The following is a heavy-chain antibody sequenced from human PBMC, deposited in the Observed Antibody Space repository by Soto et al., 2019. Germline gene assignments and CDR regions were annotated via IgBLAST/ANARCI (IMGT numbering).Heavy chain of an antibody. CDR1: GFTFSSYS. CDR2: ISSSSSYI. J-gene: IGHJ4*02. Sequence: GGSLRLSCAASGFTFSSYSMNWVRQAPGKGLEWVSSISSSSSYIYYADSVKGRFTISRDNAKNSLYLQMNSLRAEDTAVYYCARGSRLELESRPPSIDYWGQGTLVTVSS. D-gene: IGHD1-1*01. V-gene: IGHV3-21*01. CDR3: ARGSRLELESRPPSIDY.